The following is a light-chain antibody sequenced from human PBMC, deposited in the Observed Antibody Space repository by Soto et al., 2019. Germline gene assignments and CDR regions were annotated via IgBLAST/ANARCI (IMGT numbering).Light chain of an antibody. J-gene: IGKJ2*01. CDR3: QHRSNWPLYT. V-gene: IGKV3-11*01. CDR2: DAT. Sequence: EIGLTQSPATLSLSPGERATLSCRASQSISSFLAWYRQKPDQAPRLLIYDATQRATGIPARFSGSGSGSDCALTITSLEPEEFGIYYCQHRSNWPLYTFGHGTKLESK. CDR1: QSISSF.